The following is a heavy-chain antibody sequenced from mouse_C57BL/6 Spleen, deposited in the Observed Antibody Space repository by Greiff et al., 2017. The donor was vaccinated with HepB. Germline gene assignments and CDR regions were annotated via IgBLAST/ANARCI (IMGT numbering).Heavy chain of an antibody. CDR3: ARAYYSNYVFDY. D-gene: IGHD2-5*01. V-gene: IGHV1-26*01. J-gene: IGHJ2*01. CDR2: INPNNGGT. Sequence: EVQLQQSGPELVKPGASVKISCKASGYTFTDYYMNWVKQSHGKSLEWIGDINPNNGGTSYNQKFKGKATLTVDKSSSTAYMELRSLTSEDSAVYYWARAYYSNYVFDYWGQGTTLTVSS. CDR1: GYTFTDYY.